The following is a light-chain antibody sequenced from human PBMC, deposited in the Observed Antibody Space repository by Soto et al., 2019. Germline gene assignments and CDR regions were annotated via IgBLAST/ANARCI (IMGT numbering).Light chain of an antibody. CDR1: QNIGTY. CDR2: AAS. CDR3: QQRSGIPYT. J-gene: IGKJ2*01. Sequence: DIQMTQSPASLSASVGDRVTVTCRASQNIGTYLTWYQQQPAKAPKLLIYAASTLQRGVPSRFSGSGSGTDFTLPISSLQPEDFATYDCQQRSGIPYTFGQGTKAEIK. V-gene: IGKV1-39*01.